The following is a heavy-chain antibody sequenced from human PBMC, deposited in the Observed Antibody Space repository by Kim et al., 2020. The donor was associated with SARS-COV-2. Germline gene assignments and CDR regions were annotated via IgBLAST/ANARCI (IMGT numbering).Heavy chain of an antibody. D-gene: IGHD4-17*01. Sequence: TNYTDSVKGSFTISRDNSKDILYLQMSSLGADDMAVYYCAKSTVTDDAFDFWGQGTIISVSS. CDR2: T. V-gene: IGHV3-23*01. J-gene: IGHJ3*01. CDR3: AKSTVTDDAFDF.